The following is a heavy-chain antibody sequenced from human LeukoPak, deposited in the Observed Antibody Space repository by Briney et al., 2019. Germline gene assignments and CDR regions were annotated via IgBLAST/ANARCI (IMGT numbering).Heavy chain of an antibody. CDR2: IRSKTYGGTT. Sequence: HPGGSLRLSCLASGLTFGDYAMSWFRQAPGKGLEWVGFIRSKTYGGTTEYAASVKGRFSISRDDSKSIAYLQMDSLKTEDTAVYYCTTDPPKNNGNQYYYSSSGMDVWAKGTTVTVSS. V-gene: IGHV3-49*03. CDR3: TTDPPKNNGNQYYYSSSGMDV. CDR1: GLTFGDYA. J-gene: IGHJ6*04. D-gene: IGHD1-14*01.